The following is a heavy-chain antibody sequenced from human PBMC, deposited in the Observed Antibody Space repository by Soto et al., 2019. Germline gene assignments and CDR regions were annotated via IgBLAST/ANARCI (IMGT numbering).Heavy chain of an antibody. J-gene: IGHJ5*02. CDR3: ARADGSTWNSFDP. V-gene: IGHV3-48*02. Sequence: SLRLSCAASGFTFSSYRMSWVRQAPGKGLEWASYISSGSSTISYTDSVKGRFTISRDNARNSLYLQMNGLRDEDTAVYYCARADGSTWNSFDPWGQGTLVTVSS. CDR2: ISSGSSTI. CDR1: GFTFSSYR. D-gene: IGHD6-13*01.